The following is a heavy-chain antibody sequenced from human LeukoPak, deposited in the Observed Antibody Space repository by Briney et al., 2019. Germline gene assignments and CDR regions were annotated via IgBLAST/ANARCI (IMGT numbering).Heavy chain of an antibody. Sequence: ASETLSCNASGYTFTGYYIHWVRQAPGQGLEWMGWINPNSGGTNYAQKFQGRVTMTRDTSISTAYMELSRLRSDDTAVYYCARGPVITYFDYWGQGTLVTVSS. D-gene: IGHD3-22*01. CDR3: ARGPVITYFDY. CDR2: INPNSGGT. J-gene: IGHJ4*02. V-gene: IGHV1-2*02. CDR1: GYTFTGYY.